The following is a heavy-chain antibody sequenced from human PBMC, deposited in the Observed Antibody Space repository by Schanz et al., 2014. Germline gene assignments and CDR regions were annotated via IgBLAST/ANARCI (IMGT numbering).Heavy chain of an antibody. CDR3: AKGFFLAAAGPEYFQH. CDR1: GFTFSSYG. V-gene: IGHV3-30*02. CDR2: IQYDGSNK. J-gene: IGHJ1*01. Sequence: QVQLVESGGGVVQPGGSLRLSCAASGFTFSSYGMHWVRQAPGKGLEWVAFIQYDGSNKYYADSVKGRFTISRDNSKNTLYLQMNSLRAEDTAVYYCAKGFFLAAAGPEYFQHWGQGTLVTVSS. D-gene: IGHD6-13*01.